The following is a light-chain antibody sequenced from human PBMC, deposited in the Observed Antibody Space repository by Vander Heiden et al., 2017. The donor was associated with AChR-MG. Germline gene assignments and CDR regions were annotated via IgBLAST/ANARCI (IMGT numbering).Light chain of an antibody. Sequence: QSVLTQPASVSGSPGQSITISCPGTRSDVGGYHFVSWYQQHPGKAPKLIISDGSNRPSDISDRCSGSKSDNTASLTISGLQAEDEADYYCSSYTTSSLWVFGGGTKLTVL. J-gene: IGLJ3*02. CDR1: RSDVGGYHF. V-gene: IGLV2-14*03. CDR3: SSYTTSSLWV. CDR2: DGS.